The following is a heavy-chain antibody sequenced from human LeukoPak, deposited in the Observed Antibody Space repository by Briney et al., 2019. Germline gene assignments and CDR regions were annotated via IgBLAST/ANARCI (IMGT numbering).Heavy chain of an antibody. J-gene: IGHJ6*03. Sequence: GGSLRLSCAGSGFTFSSYSMNWVRQAPGKGLEWVSSISSGSTYIYYADSMKGRFTISRDNSKNTLYLQMNSLRAEDTAVYYCAKDGKAFTYYDFWSRYYYMDVWGKGTTVTVSS. CDR2: ISSGSTYI. D-gene: IGHD3-3*01. CDR1: GFTFSSYS. CDR3: AKDGKAFTYYDFWSRYYYMDV. V-gene: IGHV3-21*01.